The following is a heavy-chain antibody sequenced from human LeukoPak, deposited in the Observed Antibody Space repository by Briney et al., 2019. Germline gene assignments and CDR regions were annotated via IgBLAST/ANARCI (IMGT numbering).Heavy chain of an antibody. Sequence: GESLKISCKGSGYSFTSYWIGWVRQMPGKGLEWMGIIYPGDSDTRYSPSFQGQVTISADKSISTAYLQWSSLKASDTAMYYCARLGCSSTSCYSSYYYYYYMDVWGKGTTVTVSS. D-gene: IGHD2-2*01. CDR1: GYSFTSYW. CDR2: IYPGDSDT. CDR3: ARLGCSSTSCYSSYYYYYYMDV. V-gene: IGHV5-51*01. J-gene: IGHJ6*03.